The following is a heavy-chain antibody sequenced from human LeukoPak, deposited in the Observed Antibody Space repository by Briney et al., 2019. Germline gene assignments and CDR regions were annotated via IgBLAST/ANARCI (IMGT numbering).Heavy chain of an antibody. J-gene: IGHJ4*02. CDR3: ARGHYDILTGYWGEFDY. Sequence: SETLSLTCTVSGGSISSSSYYWGWIRQPPGKGLEWIVSIYYSGSTYYNPSLKSRVTISVDTSKNQFSLKLSSVTAADTAVYYCARGHYDILTGYWGEFDYWGQGTLVTVSS. CDR2: IYYSGST. D-gene: IGHD3-9*01. V-gene: IGHV4-39*07. CDR1: GGSISSSSYY.